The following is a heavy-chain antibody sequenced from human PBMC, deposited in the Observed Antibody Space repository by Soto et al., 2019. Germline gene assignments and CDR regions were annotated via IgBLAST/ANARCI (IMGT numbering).Heavy chain of an antibody. D-gene: IGHD1-26*01. CDR3: ARHLGAQIVDY. V-gene: IGHV1-18*01. CDR1: GYTLISYC. CDR2: ISGYNGNT. Sequence: ASVKVSCKASGYTLISYCISWVRQAPGQGLEWMGWISGYNGNTKYAQKLQGRVTMTTDTSTSTAYMELRSLRSDDTAVYYCARHLGAQIVDYWGQGTLVTVSS. J-gene: IGHJ4*02.